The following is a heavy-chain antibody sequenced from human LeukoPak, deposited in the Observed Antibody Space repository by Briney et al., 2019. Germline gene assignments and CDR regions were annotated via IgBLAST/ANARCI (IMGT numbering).Heavy chain of an antibody. CDR1: GYTFTSYG. CDR3: ARDRYSSSYWFDP. D-gene: IGHD6-13*01. J-gene: IGHJ5*02. Sequence: ASVKVSCKASGYTFTSYGISWVRQAPGQGLEWMGWISAYNGNTNYAQEPQGRVTMTTDTSASTAYMELRSLRSDDTAVYYCARDRYSSSYWFDPWGQGTLVTVSS. V-gene: IGHV1-18*04. CDR2: ISAYNGNT.